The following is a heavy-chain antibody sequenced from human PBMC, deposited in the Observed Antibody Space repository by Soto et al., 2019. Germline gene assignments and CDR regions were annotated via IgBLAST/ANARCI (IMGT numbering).Heavy chain of an antibody. V-gene: IGHV3-23*01. Sequence: GGSLRLSCAASGFTFSSYAMSWVRQAPGKGLEWVSTISGSGGSTYYADSVKGRFTISRDNSKNTLYLQMNSLRAEDTAVYYCARGYCSGGTCLRYTYFDYWGQGTLVTVSS. CDR3: ARGYCSGGTCLRYTYFDY. J-gene: IGHJ4*02. D-gene: IGHD2-15*01. CDR1: GFTFSSYA. CDR2: ISGSGGST.